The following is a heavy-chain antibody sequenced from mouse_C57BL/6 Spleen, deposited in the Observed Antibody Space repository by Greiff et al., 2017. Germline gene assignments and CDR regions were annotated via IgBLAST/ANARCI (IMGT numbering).Heavy chain of an antibody. D-gene: IGHD2-1*01. J-gene: IGHJ2*01. CDR2: IHPNSGST. CDR1: GYTFTSYW. CDR3: ARRGYYCNYGDN. Sequence: QVQLQQPGAELVKPGASVKLSCKASGYTFTSYWMHWVKQRPGQGLEWIGMIHPNSGSTNYNEKFKGKATLTVDKSSSTAYMQLSSLTSEDSAVYYWARRGYYCNYGDNWGQGTTLTVSS. V-gene: IGHV1-64*01.